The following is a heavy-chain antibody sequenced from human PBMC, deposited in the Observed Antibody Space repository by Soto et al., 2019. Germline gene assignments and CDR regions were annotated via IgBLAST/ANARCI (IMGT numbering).Heavy chain of an antibody. CDR2: IRNKANSYTT. J-gene: IGHJ6*03. D-gene: IGHD3-10*01. V-gene: IGHV3-72*01. CDR1: GFTFSDHY. CDR3: VRGLKGGHQNYRHV. Sequence: EVQLVVSGGGLVQPGGSLRLSCAASGFTFSDHYMDWVRQAPGKGLEWVGRIRNKANSYTTEYAASVKGRFTISRDDSKESLYLKMNSLRTEDPAIYYWVRGLKGGHQNYRHVWGKGPTVTVSS.